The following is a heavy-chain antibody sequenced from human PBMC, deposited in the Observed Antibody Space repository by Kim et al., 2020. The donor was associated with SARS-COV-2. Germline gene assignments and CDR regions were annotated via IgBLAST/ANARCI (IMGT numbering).Heavy chain of an antibody. CDR2: T. J-gene: IGHJ5*02. CDR3: ARGQSATWFDR. D-gene: IGHD6-25*01. Sequence: TKNNPSLKSRVTISVDTSKNQVSLKLSSVTAADTAMYYCARGQSATWFDRWGQGTLVTVSS. V-gene: IGHV4-34*01.